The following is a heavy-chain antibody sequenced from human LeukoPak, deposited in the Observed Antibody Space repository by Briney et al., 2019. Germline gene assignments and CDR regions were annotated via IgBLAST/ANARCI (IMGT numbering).Heavy chain of an antibody. D-gene: IGHD6-13*01. CDR3: ARETRRQLGSFDP. J-gene: IGHJ5*02. V-gene: IGHV4-59*01. Sequence: PSETLSLTCTVSGGSISSYYWSWIRQPPGKGLEWIGYIYYSGSTNYNPSLKSRVTISVDTSKNQFSLKLSSVTAADTAVYYCARETRRQLGSFDPWGQGTLVTVSS. CDR2: IYYSGST. CDR1: GGSISSYY.